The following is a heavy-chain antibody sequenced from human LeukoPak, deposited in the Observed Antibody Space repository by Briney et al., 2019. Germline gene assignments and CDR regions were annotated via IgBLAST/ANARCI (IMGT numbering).Heavy chain of an antibody. Sequence: EGSLRLSCAASGFTFSSYSMNWVRQAPGKGLEWVSVISENSADTHYADSVRGRFTTSRDNSRSTLFLQMNSLRVEDTATYYCAKRDTSGSPRPFDYWGQGILVTVSS. D-gene: IGHD1-26*01. CDR3: AKRDTSGSPRPFDY. CDR1: GFTFSSYS. CDR2: ISENSADT. V-gene: IGHV3-23*01. J-gene: IGHJ4*02.